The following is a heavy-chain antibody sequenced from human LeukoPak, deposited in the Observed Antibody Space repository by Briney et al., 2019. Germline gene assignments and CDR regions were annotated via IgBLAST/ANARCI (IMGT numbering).Heavy chain of an antibody. CDR3: ARHGGGGLSMKRYYYYYYMDV. J-gene: IGHJ6*03. Sequence: PGGSLRLSCAASGFTFSSYWMSWVRQAPGKGLEWVANIKQDGSEKYYVDSVKGRFTISRDNAKNSLYLQMNSLRAEDTAVYYCARHGGGGLSMKRYYYYYYMDVWGKGTTVTISS. CDR2: IKQDGSEK. D-gene: IGHD6-25*01. CDR1: GFTFSSYW. V-gene: IGHV3-7*01.